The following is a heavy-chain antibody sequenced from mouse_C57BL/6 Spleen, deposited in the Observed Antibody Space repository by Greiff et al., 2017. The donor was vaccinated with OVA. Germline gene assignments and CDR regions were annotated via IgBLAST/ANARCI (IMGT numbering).Heavy chain of an antibody. CDR1: GYTFTSYW. D-gene: IGHD1-1*01. Sequence: VKLQQPGAELVKPGASVKMSCKASGYTFTSYWITWVKQRPGQGLEWIGDIYPGSGSTNYNEKFKSKATRTVDTSSSPAYMQLSSLTSEDSAVYYCARRGTTVVADWYFDVWGTGTTVTVSS. V-gene: IGHV1-55*01. CDR2: IYPGSGST. J-gene: IGHJ1*03. CDR3: ARRGTTVVADWYFDV.